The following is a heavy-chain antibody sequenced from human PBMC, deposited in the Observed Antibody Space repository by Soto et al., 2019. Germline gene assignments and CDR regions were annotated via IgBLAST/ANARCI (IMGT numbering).Heavy chain of an antibody. D-gene: IGHD3-10*01. CDR3: ARDNTYYYGSGSYYKGGGFDY. CDR2: ISYDGSNK. Sequence: QVQLVESGGGVVQPGRSLRLSCAASGFTFSSYAMHWVRQAPGKGLEWVAVISYDGSNKYYADSVKGRFTISRDNSKNPLYLAMNSVRAEDTAVYYCARDNTYYYGSGSYYKGGGFDYWGQGTLVTVSS. V-gene: IGHV3-30-3*01. J-gene: IGHJ4*02. CDR1: GFTFSSYA.